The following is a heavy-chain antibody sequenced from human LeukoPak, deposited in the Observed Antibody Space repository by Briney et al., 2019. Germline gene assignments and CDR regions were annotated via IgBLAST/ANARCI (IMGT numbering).Heavy chain of an antibody. CDR2: IWYDGSNK. Sequence: GGSLRLSCAASGFTFSSYGMHWVRQAPGKGLEWVAVIWYDGSNKYYADSVKGRFTISRDNSKNTLYLQMNSLRAEDMAVYYCATSGYGDYPTLDYWGQGTLVTVSS. CDR1: GFTFSSYG. CDR3: ATSGYGDYPTLDY. D-gene: IGHD4-17*01. V-gene: IGHV3-33*01. J-gene: IGHJ4*02.